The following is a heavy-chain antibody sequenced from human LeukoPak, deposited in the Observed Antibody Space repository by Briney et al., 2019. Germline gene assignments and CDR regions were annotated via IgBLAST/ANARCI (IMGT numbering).Heavy chain of an antibody. D-gene: IGHD3-10*01. V-gene: IGHV1-24*01. J-gene: IGHJ4*02. CDR3: ATGYGGYFDY. CDR2: FDPEDGET. Sequence: ASVKGSCKVAGYTVTELSRHWVRQARGKGLEWMGGFDPEDGETIYAQKFQGRVTMTEDTSTDTAYMELSSLRSEDTAVYYCATGYGGYFDYWGQGTLVTVSS. CDR1: GYTVTELS.